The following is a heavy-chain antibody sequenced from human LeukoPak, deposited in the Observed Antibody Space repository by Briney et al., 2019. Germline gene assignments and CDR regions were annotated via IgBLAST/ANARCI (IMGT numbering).Heavy chain of an antibody. V-gene: IGHV1-69*13. CDR3: ARGVATDF. D-gene: IGHD5-12*01. CDR2: IIPILGTA. J-gene: IGHJ4*02. Sequence: ASVKVSCKASGGTFSSYAISWVRQAPRQGVEWMGGIIPILGTANYAQKLQGRVTITADESTSTAYMELSSLRSEDTAVYYCARGVATDFWGQGTLVTVSS. CDR1: GGTFSSYA.